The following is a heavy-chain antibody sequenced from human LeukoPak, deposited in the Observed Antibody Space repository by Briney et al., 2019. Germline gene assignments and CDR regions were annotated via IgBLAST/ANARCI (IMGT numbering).Heavy chain of an antibody. Sequence: SETLSLTCAVYGGSFSGYYWSWIRQPPGKGLEWIGEINHSGSTNYNPSLKSRVTISVDTSKNQFSLKLSSVTAADTAVYYCARWSCSSTSCYYDYWGQGTPVTVSS. CDR2: INHSGST. J-gene: IGHJ4*02. V-gene: IGHV4-34*01. CDR1: GGSFSGYY. CDR3: ARWSCSSTSCYYDY. D-gene: IGHD2-2*01.